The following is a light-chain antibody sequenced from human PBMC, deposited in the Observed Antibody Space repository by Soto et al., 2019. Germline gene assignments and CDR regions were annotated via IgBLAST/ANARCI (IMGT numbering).Light chain of an antibody. V-gene: IGKV3-15*01. CDR1: QSVSSN. Sequence: EIVMTQSPATLSVSPGERATLSCRASQSVSSNLAWYQQKPGQAPRPLIYGASTRATGIPARFRGSGSGTEFTLTIGSLQSEDFAIYYCQQYNNWPLTFGGGTKVEIK. J-gene: IGKJ4*01. CDR3: QQYNNWPLT. CDR2: GAS.